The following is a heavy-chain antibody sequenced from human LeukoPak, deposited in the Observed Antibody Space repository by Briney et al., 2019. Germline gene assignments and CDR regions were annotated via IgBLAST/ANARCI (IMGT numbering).Heavy chain of an antibody. J-gene: IGHJ3*02. V-gene: IGHV1-69*13. CDR2: IIPIFGTA. Sequence: ASVKVSCKASGGTFSSYAISWVRQAPGQGLEWMGGIIPIFGTANYAQKFQGRVTITADESTSTAYMELSSLRSEDTAVYYYARERRITIFGVAPISDAFDIWGQGTMVTVSS. D-gene: IGHD3-3*01. CDR1: GGTFSSYA. CDR3: ARERRITIFGVAPISDAFDI.